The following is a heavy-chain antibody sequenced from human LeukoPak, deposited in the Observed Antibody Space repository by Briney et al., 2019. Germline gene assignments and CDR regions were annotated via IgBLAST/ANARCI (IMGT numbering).Heavy chain of an antibody. CDR1: GVSISSGDSY. D-gene: IGHD5/OR15-5a*01. CDR2: ITYSGST. CDR3: GRASTDGSDY. J-gene: IGHJ4*02. V-gene: IGHV4-30-4*01. Sequence: PSETLSLTCTVSGVSISSGDSYWRWIRQPPGKGLEWIGFITYSGSTYYNPSLKSRVAISLDTSQKQFSLKLSSVTAADTAVYYCGRASTDGSDYWGQGSLVTVSS.